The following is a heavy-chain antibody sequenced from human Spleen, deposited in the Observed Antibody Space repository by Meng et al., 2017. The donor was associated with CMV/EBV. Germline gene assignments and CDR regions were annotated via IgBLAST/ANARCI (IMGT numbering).Heavy chain of an antibody. CDR1: GYTFSNYD. V-gene: IGHV1-18*01. CDR2: ISVYNDNT. CDR3: ARDGSVGNSGFDG. Sequence: KASGYTFSNYDISWGRQAPGQGLEWMGCISVYNDNTNYAQKLQGRVTLTTDTSTSTAYMELRSLRSDDTAMYYCARDGSVGNSGFDGWGQGTLVTVSS. J-gene: IGHJ4*02. D-gene: IGHD4-23*01.